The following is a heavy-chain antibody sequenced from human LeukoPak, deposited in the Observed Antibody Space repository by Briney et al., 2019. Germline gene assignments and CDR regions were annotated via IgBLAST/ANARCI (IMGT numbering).Heavy chain of an antibody. CDR3: ARHNYGDLVKHYYYYGMDV. CDR1: GYRFTSYW. V-gene: IGHV5-51*01. Sequence: GESLKISCKGSGYRFTSYWIGWVRRMPGKGLEWMGIIYPDDSDTKYSPSFQGQVTISVDKSITTAYLQWSSLKASDTAMYYCARHNYGDLVKHYYYYGMDVWGQGTTVTVSS. CDR2: IYPDDSDT. D-gene: IGHD4-17*01. J-gene: IGHJ6*02.